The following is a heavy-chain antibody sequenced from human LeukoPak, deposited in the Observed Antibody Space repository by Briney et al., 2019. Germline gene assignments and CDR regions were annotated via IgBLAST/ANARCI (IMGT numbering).Heavy chain of an antibody. Sequence: PSETLSLTCTVSGGSISSGDYYWSWIRQPPGKGLEWIGYIYYSGSTYYNPSLKSRVTISVDTSKNQFSLKLSSVTAADTAVYYCARDSDLGSGSYKSFDIWGQGTMVTVSS. CDR1: GGSISSGDYY. J-gene: IGHJ3*02. V-gene: IGHV4-30-4*01. CDR3: ARDSDLGSGSYKSFDI. D-gene: IGHD3-10*01. CDR2: IYYSGST.